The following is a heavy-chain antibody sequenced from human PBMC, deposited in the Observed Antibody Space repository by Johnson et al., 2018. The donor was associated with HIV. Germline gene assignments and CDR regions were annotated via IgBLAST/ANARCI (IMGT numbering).Heavy chain of an antibody. CDR3: ARDESSRLQLTGNDAFDI. CDR1: GFTFSSYA. V-gene: IGHV3-30*04. D-gene: IGHD6-13*01. CDR2: ISYDGSNK. J-gene: IGHJ3*02. Sequence: LVESGGGVVQPGRSLRLSCAASGFTFSSYAMHWVRQAPGKGLEWVAVISYDGSNKYYADSVKGRFTISRDNSKNTLYLQMNSLRAEDTAVYYCARDESSRLQLTGNDAFDIWGQGTMVTVSS.